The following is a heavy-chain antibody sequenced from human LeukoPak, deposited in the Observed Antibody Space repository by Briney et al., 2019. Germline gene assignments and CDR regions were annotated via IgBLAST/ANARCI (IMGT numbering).Heavy chain of an antibody. D-gene: IGHD6-19*01. Sequence: SETLSLACTVSGGSISSYYWSWIRQPAGKGLEWIGRIYTSGSTNYNPSLKSRVTMSVDTSKNQFSLKLSSVTAADTAVYYCARDNSSGWYVVRYYFDYWGQGTLVTVSS. CDR3: ARDNSSGWYVVRYYFDY. J-gene: IGHJ4*02. CDR1: GGSISSYY. CDR2: IYTSGST. V-gene: IGHV4-4*07.